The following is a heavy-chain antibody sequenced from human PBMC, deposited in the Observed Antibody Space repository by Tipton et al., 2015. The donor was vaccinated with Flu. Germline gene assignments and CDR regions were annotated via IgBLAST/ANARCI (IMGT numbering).Heavy chain of an antibody. J-gene: IGHJ5*02. CDR1: GDSITSGNYY. V-gene: IGHV4-61*02. D-gene: IGHD3-22*01. Sequence: LRLSCTVSGDSITSGNYYWTWIRQSAGKGLEWIGRVSSSGSTRYNPSLKGRATISLDMSRNQFSLKLISVTAADTAVYYCTRGTIYYDSRGFEYYRFGPRGQGTLVTVSS. CDR3: TRGTIYYDSRGFEYYRFGP. CDR2: VSSSGST.